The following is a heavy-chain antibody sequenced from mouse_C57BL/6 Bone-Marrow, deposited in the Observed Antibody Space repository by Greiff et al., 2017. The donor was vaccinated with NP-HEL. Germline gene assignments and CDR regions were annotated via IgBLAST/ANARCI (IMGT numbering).Heavy chain of an antibody. D-gene: IGHD2-5*01. V-gene: IGHV14-4*01. CDR3: TTSIVRTSYYAMDY. CDR1: GFNIKDDY. J-gene: IGHJ4*01. Sequence: EVQGVESGAELVRPGASVKLSCTASGFNIKDDYMHWVKRRPEQGLEWIGWIDPENGDTEYASKFQGKATITADTSSNTAYLQLSSLTSEDTAVYYCTTSIVRTSYYAMDYWGQGTSVTVSS. CDR2: IDPENGDT.